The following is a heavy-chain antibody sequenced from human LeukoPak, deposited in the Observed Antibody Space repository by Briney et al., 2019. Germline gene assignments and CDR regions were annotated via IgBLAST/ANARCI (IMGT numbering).Heavy chain of an antibody. CDR2: TSYDGSNK. V-gene: IGHV3-30*18. J-gene: IGHJ4*02. D-gene: IGHD4-17*01. Sequence: PGGSLRLSCAASGFTFSSYGMHWVRQAPGKGLEWVAVTSYDGSNKYYADSVKGRFTISRDNSKNTLYLQMNSLRAEDTAVYYCAKELSEGYYGCDYWGQGTLVTVSS. CDR1: GFTFSSYG. CDR3: AKELSEGYYGCDY.